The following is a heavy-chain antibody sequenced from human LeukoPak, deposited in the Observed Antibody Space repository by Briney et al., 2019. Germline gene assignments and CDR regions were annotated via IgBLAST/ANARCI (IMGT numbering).Heavy chain of an antibody. CDR1: GSTFSNYA. Sequence: GGSLRLSCAASGSTFSNYAMTWVRQAPGKGLEWVSAINGSGSSTYYADSVKGRFTISGDNSKNTLYLQMNSLRAEDTAVYYCAKGGSTSGADYWGQGTLVTVSS. CDR3: AKGGSTSGADY. V-gene: IGHV3-23*01. D-gene: IGHD1-26*01. CDR2: INGSGSST. J-gene: IGHJ4*02.